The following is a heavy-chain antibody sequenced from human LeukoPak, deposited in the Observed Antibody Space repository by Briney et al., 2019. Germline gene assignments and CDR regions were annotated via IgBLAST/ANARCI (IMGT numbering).Heavy chain of an antibody. V-gene: IGHV4-34*01. CDR3: ARVHYDSSGYYYAWFDP. CDR1: GGSFSGYY. D-gene: IGHD3-22*01. CDR2: INHSGST. Sequence: PSETLSLTXAVYGGSFSGYYWSWIRQPPGKGLEWIGEINHSGSTNYNPSLKSRVTISVDTSKNQFSLKLSSVTAADTAVYYCARVHYDSSGYYYAWFDPWGQGTLVTVSS. J-gene: IGHJ5*02.